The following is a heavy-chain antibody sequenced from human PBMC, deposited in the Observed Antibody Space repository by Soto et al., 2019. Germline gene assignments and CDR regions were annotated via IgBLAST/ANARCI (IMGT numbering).Heavy chain of an antibody. CDR2: IKSKTDGGTT. J-gene: IGHJ5*01. D-gene: IGHD3-22*01. V-gene: IGHV3-15*01. CDR3: TTHPHVGYYPSSGYNDS. CDR1: GGAFSNGL. Sequence: VGSLRLSCAASGGAFSNGLISWFRQAPVNGLEWVGRIKSKTDGGTTDYAAPVKGRFTISRDDSKNTLYLQMNSLKTEDTAVYYCTTHPHVGYYPSSGYNDSWGQGTLVTVSS.